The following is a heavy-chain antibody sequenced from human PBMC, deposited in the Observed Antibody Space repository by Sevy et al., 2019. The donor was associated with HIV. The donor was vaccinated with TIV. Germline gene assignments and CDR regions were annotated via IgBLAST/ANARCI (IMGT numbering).Heavy chain of an antibody. V-gene: IGHV3-30-3*01. D-gene: IGHD4-17*01. Sequence: GGSLRLSCAASGFTFSSYTMHWVRQAPGKGLEWVANIIYDGSMKYYAESVKGRFTISRDNSKDTLYLQMHSLSAEDTAVYYCARDQHDYAGNVRTGWFDPWGQGILVTVS. CDR2: IIYDGSMK. J-gene: IGHJ5*02. CDR1: GFTFSSYT. CDR3: ARDQHDYAGNVRTGWFDP.